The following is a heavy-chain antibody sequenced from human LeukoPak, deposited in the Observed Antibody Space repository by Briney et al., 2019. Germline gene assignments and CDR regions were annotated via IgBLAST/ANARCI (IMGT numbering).Heavy chain of an antibody. J-gene: IGHJ5*02. CDR1: GFTFSSYG. V-gene: IGHV3-30*03. D-gene: IGHD1-1*01. CDR3: ARWAGTGFDP. Sequence: GRSLRLSCAASGFTFSSYGMHWVRQAPGKGLEWVAVISYDGSNKYYADSVKGRFTISRDNAKSSLYLQMNSLRAEDTAVYYCARWAGTGFDPWGQGTLVTVSS. CDR2: ISYDGSNK.